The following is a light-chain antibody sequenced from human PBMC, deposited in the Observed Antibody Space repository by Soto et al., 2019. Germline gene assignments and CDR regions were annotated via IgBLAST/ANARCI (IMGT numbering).Light chain of an antibody. CDR1: SNDIGNYDL. CDR2: EVS. V-gene: IGLV2-23*02. Sequence: QSALTQPASVSGSPGQSITIPCTGTSNDIGNYDLVSWYQQHPGKAPKLIIYEVSQRPSGISDRFSGSKSGNTASLTISGLQAEDEADYYCCSFASTITVLFGGGTKLTVL. CDR3: CSFASTITVL. J-gene: IGLJ2*01.